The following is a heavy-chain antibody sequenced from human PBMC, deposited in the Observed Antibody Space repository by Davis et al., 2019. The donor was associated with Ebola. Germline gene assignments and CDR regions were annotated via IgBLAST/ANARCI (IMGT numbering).Heavy chain of an antibody. D-gene: IGHD3-3*01. J-gene: IGHJ4*02. CDR3: TTDYDFWSGYYHFDY. CDR1: GFTFSNAW. V-gene: IGHV3-15*01. CDR2: IKSKTDGGTT. Sequence: GESLNIPCAASGFTFSNAWMSWVRQAPGKGLEWVGRIKSKTDGGTTDYAAPVKGRFTISRVDSKNTLYLQMNSLKTEDTAVYYCTTDYDFWSGYYHFDYWGQGTLVTVSS.